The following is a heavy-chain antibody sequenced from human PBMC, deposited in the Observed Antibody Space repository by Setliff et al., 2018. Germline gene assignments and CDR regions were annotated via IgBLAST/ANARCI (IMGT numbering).Heavy chain of an antibody. D-gene: IGHD3-16*01. CDR1: GGSISSGGYY. V-gene: IGHV4-31*03. CDR2: IYYNGST. CDR3: ARAITSKYYFEY. J-gene: IGHJ4*02. Sequence: PSETLSLTCTVSGGSISSGGYYWSWIRRHPGKGLEWIGYIYYNGSTYYDPSLKSRLTISVDTSKTQFSLRLSSVTAADTAVYYCARAITSKYYFEYWGQGTLVTVSS.